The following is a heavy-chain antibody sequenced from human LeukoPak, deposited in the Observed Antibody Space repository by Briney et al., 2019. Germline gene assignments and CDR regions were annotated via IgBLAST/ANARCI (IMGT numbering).Heavy chain of an antibody. CDR3: ARGGFHGSVFNWFDS. Sequence: PGGSLRLSCLASKFTFNNYAMTWVRQAPGKGLEWVSSISGSGDNMDYADSVKGRFTISRDNAKNSLDLQMNSLRVEDTALYYCARGGFHGSVFNWFDSWGQGTLVTVSS. D-gene: IGHD3-10*01. CDR2: ISGSGDNM. CDR1: KFTFNNYA. J-gene: IGHJ5*01. V-gene: IGHV3-21*01.